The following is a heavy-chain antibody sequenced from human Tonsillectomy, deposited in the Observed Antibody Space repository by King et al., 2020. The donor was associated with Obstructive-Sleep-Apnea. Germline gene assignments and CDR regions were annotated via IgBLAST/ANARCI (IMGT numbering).Heavy chain of an antibody. CDR3: ARVPATPMYYTIVAGTFDY. V-gene: IGHV1-2*02. J-gene: IGHJ4*02. Sequence: MQLVQSGAEVKKPGASVKVSCKASGYTFTNYYIHWVRQAPGQGLEWMGWMNPNSGGTNYAQRFQGRVTMTGDTSISTAYMDLSRLTSDDPAVYYCARVPATPMYYTIVAGTFDYWGQGTLVTVSS. D-gene: IGHD5-12*01. CDR2: MNPNSGGT. CDR1: GYTFTNYY.